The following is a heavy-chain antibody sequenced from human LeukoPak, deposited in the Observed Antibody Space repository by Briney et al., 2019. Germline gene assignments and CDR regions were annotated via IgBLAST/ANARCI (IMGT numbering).Heavy chain of an antibody. V-gene: IGHV3-7*01. CDR1: GFIFTNYF. D-gene: IGHD3-3*01. Sequence: GGSLRLSCAASGFIFTNYFMSWVRQAPGKGLEWVASIKHDGSEKYYVDSVRGRFTISRDNTMNSLYLQMSSLRAEDTAVYYCATDRGWRTSGYYLYYFEYRGQGTLVTFSS. CDR3: ATDRGWRTSGYYLYYFEY. CDR2: IKHDGSEK. J-gene: IGHJ4*02.